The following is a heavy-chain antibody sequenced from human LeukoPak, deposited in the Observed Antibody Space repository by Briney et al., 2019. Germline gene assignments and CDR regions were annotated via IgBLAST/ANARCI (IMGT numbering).Heavy chain of an antibody. V-gene: IGHV4-30-4*01. CDR2: IYYSGST. D-gene: IGHD3-22*01. CDR3: ARVFPIDYYDSSGYLYDAFDI. Sequence: SQTLSLTCTVSGGSISSGDYYWSWIRQPPGKGLEWIGYIYYSGSTYYNPSLKSRVTISVDTSKNQFSLKLSSVTAADTAVYYCARVFPIDYYDSSGYLYDAFDIWGQGTMVTVSS. CDR1: GGSISSGDYY. J-gene: IGHJ3*02.